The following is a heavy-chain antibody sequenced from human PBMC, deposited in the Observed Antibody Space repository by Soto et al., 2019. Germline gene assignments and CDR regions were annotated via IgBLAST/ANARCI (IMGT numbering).Heavy chain of an antibody. Sequence: QVQLVQSGAEVKKPGSSVKVSCKASGGTFSSYTISWVRQAPGQGLEWMGRIIPILGIANYAQKFQGRVRITADKATSTAYTELSSLRSEDTAVYYCASGDIVVVPDAMWNYYYGMAVWGQGTTVTVSS. J-gene: IGHJ6*02. CDR3: ASGDIVVVPDAMWNYYYGMAV. V-gene: IGHV1-69*02. CDR2: IIPILGIA. CDR1: GGTFSSYT. D-gene: IGHD2-2*01.